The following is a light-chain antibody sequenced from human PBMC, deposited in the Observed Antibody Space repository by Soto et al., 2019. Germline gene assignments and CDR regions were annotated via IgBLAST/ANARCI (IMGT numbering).Light chain of an antibody. CDR2: RIN. CDR1: SSNIGSHY. CDR3: ATWDDSVNGWV. J-gene: IGLJ3*02. Sequence: QAVVTQPPSASGTPGQRVTISCSGSSSNIGSHYVQWYQQLPGTAPKLLIHRINQRPSGVPDRFSGSKSGTSASLAISGLRSEVEADYYCATWDDSVNGWVCGGGTKLTVL. V-gene: IGLV1-47*01.